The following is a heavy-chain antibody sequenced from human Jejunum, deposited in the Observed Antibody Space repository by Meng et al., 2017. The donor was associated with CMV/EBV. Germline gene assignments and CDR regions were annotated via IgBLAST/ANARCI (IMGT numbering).Heavy chain of an antibody. Sequence: CAVDGESFGDNFWSWIRQPPGKGLEWIGEINHSGGTNCNPSLKIRVTISVDTSKTQFSLKLTSATAADTAVYYCARELVPAVPFDFWGQGTLVTVSS. D-gene: IGHD2-2*01. V-gene: IGHV4-34*01. CDR3: ARELVPAVPFDF. CDR1: GESFGDNF. J-gene: IGHJ4*02. CDR2: INHSGGT.